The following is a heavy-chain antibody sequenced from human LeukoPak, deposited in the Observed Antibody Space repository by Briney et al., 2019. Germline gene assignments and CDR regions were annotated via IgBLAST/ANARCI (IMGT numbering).Heavy chain of an antibody. CDR1: GGSISSSGYY. J-gene: IGHJ6*03. D-gene: IGHD3-9*01. CDR2: IYYSGST. Sequence: SETLSLTCTVSGGSISSSGYYWGWIRQPPGKGLEWIGSIYYSGSTYYNPSLKSRVTISVDTSKNQFSLKLSSVTAADTAVYYCARGPIRGYMDVWGKGTTVTVSS. V-gene: IGHV4-39*07. CDR3: ARGPIRGYMDV.